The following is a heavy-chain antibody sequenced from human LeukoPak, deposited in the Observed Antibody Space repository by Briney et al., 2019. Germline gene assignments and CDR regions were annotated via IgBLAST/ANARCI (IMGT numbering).Heavy chain of an antibody. V-gene: IGHV4-59*01. J-gene: IGHJ5*02. CDR3: ARDGSPYYDILTGYFPYNYNWFDP. Sequence: ASETLSLTCTVSGGSISSYYWSWIRQPPGKGLEWIGYIYYSGSTNYNPSLKSRVTISVDTSKNQFSLKLSSVTAADTAVYYCARDGSPYYDILTGYFPYNYNWFDPWGQGTLVTVSS. CDR2: IYYSGST. D-gene: IGHD3-9*01. CDR1: GGSISSYY.